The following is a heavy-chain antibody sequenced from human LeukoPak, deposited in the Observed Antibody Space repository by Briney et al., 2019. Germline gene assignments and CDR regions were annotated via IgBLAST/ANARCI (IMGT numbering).Heavy chain of an antibody. V-gene: IGHV3-66*01. CDR2: IYSGGST. Sequence: GGSLRLSWAASGFTVSSNYMSWVRQAPGKGLEWVSVIYSGGSTYYADSVKGRFTISRDNSKNTLYLQMNSLRAEDTAVYYCARGSSGWYVWDYWGQGTLVTVSS. CDR3: ARGSSGWYVWDY. CDR1: GFTVSSNY. J-gene: IGHJ4*02. D-gene: IGHD6-19*01.